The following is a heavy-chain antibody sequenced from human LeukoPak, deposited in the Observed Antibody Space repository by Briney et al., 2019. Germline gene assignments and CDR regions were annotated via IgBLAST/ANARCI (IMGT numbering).Heavy chain of an antibody. CDR3: ARWNLGSDY. Sequence: PGGSLRLSCAASGFTFITYAMSWVRQAPGKGPEWVSGISVSGGRTDYADSVEGRFTISRDNTKNSLYLQMNSLRAEDTGVYYCARWNLGSDYWGQGTLVTVSS. D-gene: IGHD1-1*01. CDR2: ISVSGGRT. CDR1: GFTFITYA. V-gene: IGHV3-23*01. J-gene: IGHJ4*02.